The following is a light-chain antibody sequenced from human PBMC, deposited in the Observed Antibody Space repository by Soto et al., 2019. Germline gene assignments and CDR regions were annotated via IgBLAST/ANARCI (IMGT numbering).Light chain of an antibody. CDR3: SSYTSRGTYV. CDR2: EVS. J-gene: IGLJ1*01. V-gene: IGLV2-14*01. CDR1: SSDVGGYNY. Sequence: SALTQPASVSGSPGQSITISCTGTSSDVGGYNYVSWYQQHPGKAPKLMIYEVSNRPSGISNRFSGSKSGNTASLTISGLQAEDEADYYCSSYTSRGTYVFGTGTKVTVL.